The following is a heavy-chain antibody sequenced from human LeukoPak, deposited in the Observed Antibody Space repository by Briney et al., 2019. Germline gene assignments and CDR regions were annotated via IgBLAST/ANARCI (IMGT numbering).Heavy chain of an antibody. CDR3: VAMKPPFYYCGLDV. CDR2: IYARGGT. Sequence: PSETLSLTCTVSGGSISSGSYQWSWIRQPVGKGLEWIGRIYARGGTNYNPSLQSRVTISIDSSKNQFSLELSSVTAADSAVYYCVAMKPPFYYCGLDVWGQGTTVIVSS. J-gene: IGHJ6*02. V-gene: IGHV4-61*02. CDR1: GGSISSGSYQ. D-gene: IGHD3-22*01.